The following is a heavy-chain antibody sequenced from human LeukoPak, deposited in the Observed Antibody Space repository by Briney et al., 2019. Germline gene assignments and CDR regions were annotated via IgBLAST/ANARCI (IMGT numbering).Heavy chain of an antibody. CDR1: GFTFRNYA. D-gene: IGHD6-19*01. CDR3: ARKAVATAGIALDN. CDR2: INHGDNNT. J-gene: IGHJ4*02. Sequence: GASLRLSCAASGFTFRNYAMSWVRQAPGMGLEWVSHINHGDNNTFYADSVKGRFTLSRDSSKNTLYLQMNSLRAEDTAIYYCARKAVATAGIALDNWGQGTVVTVSS. V-gene: IGHV3-23*01.